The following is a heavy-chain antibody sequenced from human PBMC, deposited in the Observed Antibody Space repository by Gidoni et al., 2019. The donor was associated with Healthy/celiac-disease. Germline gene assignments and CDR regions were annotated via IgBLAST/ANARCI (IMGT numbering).Heavy chain of an antibody. CDR2: IDYSWST. J-gene: IGHJ4*02. Sequence: QLQLQESGPGLVKPSETLSLSCTVSGGSISSSSYYWGWIRQPPGKGLEWLGSIDYSWSTYYNPSLKSRVTISVDTSKNQFSLKLSSVTAADTAVYYCARQGAITMIVVVITGPFDYWGQGTLVTVSS. CDR3: ARQGAITMIVVVITGPFDY. D-gene: IGHD3-22*01. V-gene: IGHV4-39*01. CDR1: GGSISSSSYY.